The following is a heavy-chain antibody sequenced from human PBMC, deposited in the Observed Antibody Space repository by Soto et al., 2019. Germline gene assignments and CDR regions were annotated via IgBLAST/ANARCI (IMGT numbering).Heavy chain of an antibody. D-gene: IGHD6-13*01. CDR1: GFTFSSYG. Sequence: GGSLRLSCAASGFTFSSYGMHWVRQAPGKGLEWVAVIWYDGSNKYYADSVKGRFTISRDNSKNTLYLQMNSLRAEDTAVYYCARGTGSWYVFYWFDPWGHGTLVTVSS. CDR3: ARGTGSWYVFYWFDP. J-gene: IGHJ5*02. CDR2: IWYDGSNK. V-gene: IGHV3-33*01.